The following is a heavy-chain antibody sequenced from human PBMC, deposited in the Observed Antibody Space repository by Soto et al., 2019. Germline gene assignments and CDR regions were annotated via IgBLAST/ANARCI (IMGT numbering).Heavy chain of an antibody. V-gene: IGHV1-46*01. J-gene: IGHJ6*02. CDR2: INPSGGGT. Sequence: QVHLVQSGAEVKKPGASVTFPCKASGYTFSNYYMHWVRQAPGQGLEWVGIINPSGGGTTYATNCQGRVTMTRDTSTSKVYMELNSLRSEDTAVYYCARGPKLTDFGDRGYYGMDVWGHGTTVTVSS. D-gene: IGHD4-17*01. CDR1: GYTFSNYY. CDR3: ARGPKLTDFGDRGYYGMDV.